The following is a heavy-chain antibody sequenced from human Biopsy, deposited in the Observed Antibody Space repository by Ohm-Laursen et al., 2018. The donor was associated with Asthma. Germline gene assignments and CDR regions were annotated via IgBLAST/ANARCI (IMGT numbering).Heavy chain of an antibody. CDR3: AKDTEGRYDFWSGLSYNYYGIDV. CDR1: GFTFSSNG. J-gene: IGHJ6*02. Sequence: SLRLSCAASGFTFSSNGMYWVRQAPGKGLEWVAVISYDGRNKYYADSVKGRFTISRDNSKNTLYLQMNSLRAEETAVYYCAKDTEGRYDFWSGLSYNYYGIDVWGQGTTVTVSS. D-gene: IGHD3-3*01. V-gene: IGHV3-30*18. CDR2: ISYDGRNK.